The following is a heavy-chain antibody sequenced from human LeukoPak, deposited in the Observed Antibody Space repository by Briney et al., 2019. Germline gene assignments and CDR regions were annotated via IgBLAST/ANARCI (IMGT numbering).Heavy chain of an antibody. CDR3: AGGLVGFTTDDRSFDY. V-gene: IGHV4-34*01. D-gene: IGHD1-26*01. CDR2: ISKNAVT. Sequence: PSETLSLTCAISGGTFSTYYWSWVRQPPGKGLEGVGEISKNAVTKYNPSLKRRVTISVYTSKTPFPLMPTSVTAADTAVYYCAGGLVGFTTDDRSFDYWGQGTLVSASP. CDR1: GGTFSTYY. J-gene: IGHJ4*02.